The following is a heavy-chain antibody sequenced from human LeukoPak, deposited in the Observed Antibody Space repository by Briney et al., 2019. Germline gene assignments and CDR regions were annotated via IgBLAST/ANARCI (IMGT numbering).Heavy chain of an antibody. D-gene: IGHD3-3*01. CDR3: ARDSFGVDF. CDR1: GFTFSNYA. J-gene: IGHJ4*02. V-gene: IGHV3-30-3*01. CDR2: MSYDGSDE. Sequence: PGRSLRLSCAASGFTFSNYAMYWVRQAPGKGLEWVASMSYDGSDEYYADSVKGRFTISRDNSQNTLYLQMNSLRSEDTAVYYCARDSFGVDFWGQGTLVTVSS.